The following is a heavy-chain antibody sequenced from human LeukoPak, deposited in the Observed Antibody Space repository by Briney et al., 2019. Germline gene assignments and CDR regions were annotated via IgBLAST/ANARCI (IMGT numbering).Heavy chain of an antibody. Sequence: PSETLSLTCAVYGGSFSGYYWSWIRQPPGKGLEWIGEINHSGSTNYNPSLKSRVTISVDTSKNQFSLKLSSVTAADTAVYYCARAIDYYDSSGNPWGYYFDYWGQGTLVTVSS. V-gene: IGHV4-34*01. CDR3: ARAIDYYDSSGNPWGYYFDY. J-gene: IGHJ4*02. CDR2: INHSGST. D-gene: IGHD3-22*01. CDR1: GGSFSGYY.